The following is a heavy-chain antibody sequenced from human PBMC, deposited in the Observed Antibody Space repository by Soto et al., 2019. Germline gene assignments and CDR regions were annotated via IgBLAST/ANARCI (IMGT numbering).Heavy chain of an antibody. CDR1: GGSFSGYY. V-gene: IGHV4-34*01. J-gene: IGHJ4*02. CDR3: AREGYCSGGSCYSRTLDY. CDR2: INHSGST. Sequence: QVQLQQWGAGLLKPSETLSLTCAVYGGSFSGYYWSWIRQPPGKGLEWLGEINHSGSTNYNPSLKSRVTISEDTSKNQFALTLSSVTAADTAVYYCAREGYCSGGSCYSRTLDYWGQGTLVTVSS. D-gene: IGHD2-15*01.